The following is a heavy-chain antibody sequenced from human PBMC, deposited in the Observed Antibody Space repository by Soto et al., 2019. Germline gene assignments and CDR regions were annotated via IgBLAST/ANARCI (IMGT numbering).Heavy chain of an antibody. CDR2: ISAHNGDT. CDR1: GYSFATYG. D-gene: IGHD3-22*01. CDR3: ATEPIYYNDGSGYYPLGH. Sequence: QVQLVQSGAEVKKPGASVKVSCKASGYSFATYGFSWVRQAPGQGLECVGWISAHNGDTDYSQKFQGRVTLTTDTSTNTGYMELRSLTSDDTAVYFCATEPIYYNDGSGYYPLGHWGQGTLVTVSS. J-gene: IGHJ4*02. V-gene: IGHV1-18*04.